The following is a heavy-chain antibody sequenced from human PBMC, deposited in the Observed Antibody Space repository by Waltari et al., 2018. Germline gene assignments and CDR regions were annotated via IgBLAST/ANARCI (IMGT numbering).Heavy chain of an antibody. CDR3: ARVVGSSDL. J-gene: IGHJ5*02. CDR2: ITGSGTTI. CDR1: GFTFSSYE. D-gene: IGHD6-6*01. V-gene: IGHV3-48*03. Sequence: EVQLVESGGGLVQPGGSLRLSCVASGFTFSSYEMNWVRQGPGKGLEWVAYITGSGTTIFYADSVKGRFTISRDNAKNSLYLQMSNLRAEDTAVYYCARVVGSSDLWGQGTLVTVSS.